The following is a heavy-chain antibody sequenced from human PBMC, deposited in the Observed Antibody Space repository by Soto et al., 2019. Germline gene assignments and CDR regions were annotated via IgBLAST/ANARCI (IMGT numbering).Heavy chain of an antibody. CDR3: ATTRGLAVGGSFDY. CDR2: FYDGNT. Sequence: KTSETLSLTCIVSGGSITRRSSCWAWIRQPPGKGLEWVGTFYDGNTYHNPSLRSRITIAVDTSKNQFSLKLNSVAAADTAFYYCATTRGLAVGGSFDYWGQGMLVTVSS. J-gene: IGHJ4*02. CDR1: GGSITRRSSC. D-gene: IGHD3-10*01. V-gene: IGHV4-39*01.